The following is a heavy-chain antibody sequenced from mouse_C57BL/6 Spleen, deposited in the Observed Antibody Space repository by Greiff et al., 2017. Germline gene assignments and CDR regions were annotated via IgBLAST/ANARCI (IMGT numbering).Heavy chain of an antibody. CDR3: AREEAYYGSSYGGAMDY. J-gene: IGHJ4*01. Sequence: DVQLQESGPELVKPGASVKISCKASGYSFTGYYMHWVKQSHGNILDWIGYIYPYNGVSSYNQKFKGKATLTVDKSSSTAYMELRSLTSEDSAVYYCAREEAYYGSSYGGAMDYWGQGTSVTVSS. D-gene: IGHD1-1*01. CDR2: IYPYNGVS. CDR1: GYSFTGYY. V-gene: IGHV1-31*01.